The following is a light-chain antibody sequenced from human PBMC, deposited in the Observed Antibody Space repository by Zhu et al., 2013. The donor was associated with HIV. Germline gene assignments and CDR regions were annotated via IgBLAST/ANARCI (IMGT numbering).Light chain of an antibody. CDR3: QQYWA. Sequence: DIQMTQSPSTLSASVGDRVTITCRASRSVSSWLAWYQHKPGKAPKLLIYKASTLESGVPSRFSGRGSGTEFTLTISSLQPDDFATYYCQQYWAFGQGTRVEMK. CDR1: RSVSSW. V-gene: IGKV1-5*03. J-gene: IGKJ1*01. CDR2: KAS.